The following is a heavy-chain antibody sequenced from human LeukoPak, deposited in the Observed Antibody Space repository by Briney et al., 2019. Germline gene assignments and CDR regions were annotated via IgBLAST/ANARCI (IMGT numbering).Heavy chain of an antibody. J-gene: IGHJ4*02. V-gene: IGHV3-30*02. CDR2: IRYDGGNA. Sequence: PGGSLRLSCAASGFIFNSYGMHWVRQAPGKGLEWIGFIRYDGGNAYYGDSVKGRFTVSRDNSKNTLYLQMSSLRAEDTAVYYCARDGGLYSMVRGADYNYFDYWGQGTPVTVSS. CDR3: ARDGGLYSMVRGADYNYFDY. D-gene: IGHD3-10*01. CDR1: GFIFNSYG.